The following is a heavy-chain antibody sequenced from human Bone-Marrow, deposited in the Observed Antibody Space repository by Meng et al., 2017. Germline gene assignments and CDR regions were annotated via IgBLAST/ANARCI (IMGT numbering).Heavy chain of an antibody. Sequence: ASVKVSCKASGYTFTGYYMHWVRQAPGQGLEWMGWINPNSGGTNYAQKVQGRVTMTRDTSISTAYRELRRQRADDTAVYYWAKEHGDNYGERDYWGQGTLVTVSS. CDR2: INPNSGGT. J-gene: IGHJ4*02. V-gene: IGHV1-2*02. CDR3: AKEHGDNYGERDY. D-gene: IGHD5-18*01. CDR1: GYTFTGYY.